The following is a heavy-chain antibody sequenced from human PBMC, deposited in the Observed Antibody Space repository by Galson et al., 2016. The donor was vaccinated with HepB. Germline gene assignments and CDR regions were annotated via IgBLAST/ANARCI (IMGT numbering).Heavy chain of an antibody. J-gene: IGHJ5*02. Sequence: SLRLSCAASGFTFSNYWMSWVRQAPGKGLEWVANIKEDGSETYYVDSGKGRFNISRDNAKNSLYLQMNSLRAEDTAVYYCARAGGTVYYHDSSGYSTWGQGTLVTVSS. V-gene: IGHV3-7*01. CDR2: IKEDGSET. D-gene: IGHD3-22*01. CDR3: ARAGGTVYYHDSSGYST. CDR1: GFTFSNYW.